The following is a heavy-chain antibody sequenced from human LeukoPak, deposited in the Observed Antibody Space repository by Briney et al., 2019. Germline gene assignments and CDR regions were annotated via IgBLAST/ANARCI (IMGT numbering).Heavy chain of an antibody. J-gene: IGHJ4*02. CDR3: ARVVSSSGGFDY. CDR1: GFTSSSYW. V-gene: IGHV3-7*01. CDR2: IKQDGSEK. Sequence: GGSLRLSCAASGFTSSSYWMSWVRQAPGKGLEWVANIKQDGSEKYYVDSVKGRFTISRDNAKKSLYLQMNSLRVEDTAVYYCARVVSSSGGFDYWGQGTLVTVSS. D-gene: IGHD6-13*01.